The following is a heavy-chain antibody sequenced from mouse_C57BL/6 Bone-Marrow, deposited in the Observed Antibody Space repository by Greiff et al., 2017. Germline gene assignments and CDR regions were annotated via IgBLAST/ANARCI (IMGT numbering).Heavy chain of an antibody. V-gene: IGHV1-54*01. CDR3: EREALPYYGMDY. D-gene: IGHD3-2*02. CDR2: INPGSGGT. CDR1: GYSFTNYL. Sequence: QVQLQQSGAELVRPGTSVKVSCKASGYSFTNYLIEWVKQRPGQGLEWVGVINPGSGGTNYNEKFKGKATLTADKSSSPAYMQLSRLTSEDSAVYFCEREALPYYGMDYWGEGTSVTVTS. J-gene: IGHJ4*01.